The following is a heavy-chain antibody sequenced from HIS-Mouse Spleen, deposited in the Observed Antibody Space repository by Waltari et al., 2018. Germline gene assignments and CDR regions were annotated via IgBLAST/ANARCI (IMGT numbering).Heavy chain of an antibody. CDR1: GGSISSSSYY. CDR3: AREIPYSSSWYDWYFDL. V-gene: IGHV4-39*07. J-gene: IGHJ2*01. D-gene: IGHD6-13*01. CDR2: IYYSGRT. Sequence: QLQLQESGPGLVKPSETLSLTCTVSGGSISSSSYYWGWIRQPPGKGLAWVGGIYYSGRTDYNPALKSRVTISVDTSKNQFSLKLSSVTAADTAVYYCAREIPYSSSWYDWYFDLWGRGTLVTVSS.